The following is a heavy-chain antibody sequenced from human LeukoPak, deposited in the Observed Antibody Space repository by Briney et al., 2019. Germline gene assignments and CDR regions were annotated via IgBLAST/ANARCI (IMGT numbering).Heavy chain of an antibody. D-gene: IGHD6-13*01. CDR2: IKQDGSEK. CDR3: AREAGGVAAAGGLFDY. Sequence: GGSLRLSCAASGFTFSSYWMSWVRQAPGKGLEWVANIKQDGSEKYYVDSVKGRFTISRDNAKNSLYLQMNSLRAEDTAVYYCAREAGGVAAAGGLFDYWGQGTLVTVSS. J-gene: IGHJ4*02. CDR1: GFTFSSYW. V-gene: IGHV3-7*01.